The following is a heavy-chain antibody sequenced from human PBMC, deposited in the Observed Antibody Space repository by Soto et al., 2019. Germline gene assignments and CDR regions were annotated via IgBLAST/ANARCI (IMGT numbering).Heavy chain of an antibody. CDR1: GGSISSYY. CDR2: ISATGGTT. V-gene: IGHV3-23*01. CDR3: GRENWFDP. Sequence: ETLSLTCTVSGGSISSYYWSWIRQAPGKGLEWVSAISATGGTTYYADSVKGRFTISRDNSKNTLYLQMNSLRADDTAVYYCGRENWFDPWGQGTLVTVSS. J-gene: IGHJ5*02.